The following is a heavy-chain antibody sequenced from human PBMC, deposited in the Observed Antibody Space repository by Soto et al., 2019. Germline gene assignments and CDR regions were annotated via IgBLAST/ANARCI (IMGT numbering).Heavy chain of an antibody. V-gene: IGHV3-23*01. D-gene: IGHD5-18*01. CDR1: GFTFNYYA. CDR2: ISGSGGGT. Sequence: PGGSLRLSCAASGFTFNYYAMSWVRQAPGRGLEWISGISGSGGGTYYADSVEGRFTISRDNSKNTLYLQMNSLRAEDTAIHYCAKLLDHQPQLWFGYWGQGTLVTVSS. J-gene: IGHJ4*02. CDR3: AKLLDHQPQLWFGY.